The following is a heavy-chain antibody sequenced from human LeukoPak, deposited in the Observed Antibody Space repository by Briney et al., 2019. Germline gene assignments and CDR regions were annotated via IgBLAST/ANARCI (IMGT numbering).Heavy chain of an antibody. Sequence: SQTLSLTCAISGDSVSSNSAAWNWIRQSPSRGLEWLGRTYYRSKWYNDYAVSVKSRITINPDTSKNQFSLQLNSVTPEDTAVYYCARDSFEYSSSPTARGFDYWGQGTLVTVSS. V-gene: IGHV6-1*01. CDR3: ARDSFEYSSSPTARGFDY. CDR1: GDSVSSNSAA. CDR2: TYYRSKWYN. J-gene: IGHJ4*02. D-gene: IGHD6-6*01.